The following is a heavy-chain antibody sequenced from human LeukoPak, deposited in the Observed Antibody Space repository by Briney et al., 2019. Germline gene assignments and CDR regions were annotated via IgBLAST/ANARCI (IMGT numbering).Heavy chain of an antibody. Sequence: KPGGSLRLSCAASGFTFSGYSMNWVRQPPGKGLEWIGEINHSGSTNYNPSLKSRVTISVDTSKNQFSLKLSSVTAADTAVYYCARAGGPYCSGGSCYWVYWGQGTLVTVSS. V-gene: IGHV4-34*01. CDR2: INHSGST. CDR1: GFTFSGYS. CDR3: ARAGGPYCSGGSCYWVY. J-gene: IGHJ4*02. D-gene: IGHD2-15*01.